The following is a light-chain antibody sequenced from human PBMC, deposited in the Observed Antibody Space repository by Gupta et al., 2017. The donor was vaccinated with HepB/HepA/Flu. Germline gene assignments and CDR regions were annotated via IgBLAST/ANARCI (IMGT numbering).Light chain of an antibody. Sequence: EIVLTQSPATLSLSPGERATLSCRASQSVSSYLAWYQQKPGQAPRLLIYDAYNRAAGIPARFSGSGSGTDFTLTISSLEPEDFAVYYCQQRNIWPLTFGGGTKVEIK. V-gene: IGKV3-11*01. CDR3: QQRNIWPLT. CDR2: DAY. J-gene: IGKJ4*01. CDR1: QSVSSY.